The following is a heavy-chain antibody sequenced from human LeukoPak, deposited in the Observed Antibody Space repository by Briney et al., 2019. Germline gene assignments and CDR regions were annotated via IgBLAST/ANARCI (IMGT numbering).Heavy chain of an antibody. D-gene: IGHD2-15*01. CDR1: GYSISSGYY. CDR2: IYHSGST. CDR3: ARDRPYCSGGSCPNWFDP. Sequence: SETLSLTCTVSGYSISSGYYWGWIRQPPGKGLEWIGSIYHSGSTYYNPSLKSRVTISVDTSKNQFSLKLSSVTAADTAVYYCARDRPYCSGGSCPNWFDPWGQGTLVTVSS. J-gene: IGHJ5*02. V-gene: IGHV4-38-2*02.